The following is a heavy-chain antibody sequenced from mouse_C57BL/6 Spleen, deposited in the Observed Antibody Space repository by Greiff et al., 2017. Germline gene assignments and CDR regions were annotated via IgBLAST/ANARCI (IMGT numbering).Heavy chain of an antibody. Sequence: EVKLQESGPVLARPGASVKMSCKTSGYTFTSYWMHWVKQRPGTGLEWIGAIYPGHSDTSYNQKFKGKAKLTAVTSASTAYMELSSLTNEDSAVYYCTIDYDEGYYAMDYWGQGTSVTVSS. CDR3: TIDYDEGYYAMDY. D-gene: IGHD2-4*01. CDR1: GYTFTSYW. CDR2: IYPGHSDT. V-gene: IGHV1-5*01. J-gene: IGHJ4*01.